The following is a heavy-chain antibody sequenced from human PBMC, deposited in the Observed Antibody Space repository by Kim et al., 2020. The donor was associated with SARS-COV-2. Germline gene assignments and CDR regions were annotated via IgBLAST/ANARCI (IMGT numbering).Heavy chain of an antibody. J-gene: IGHJ6*02. Sequence: ASVKVSCKASGYTFTSYDINWVRQATGQGLEWMGWMNPNSGNTGYAQKFQGRVTMTRNTSISTAYMELSSLRSEDTAVYYCARGRVYYGSGSYYVLDTYYYYGMDVWGQGTTVTVSS. CDR2: MNPNSGNT. D-gene: IGHD3-10*01. CDR3: ARGRVYYGSGSYYVLDTYYYYGMDV. CDR1: GYTFTSYD. V-gene: IGHV1-8*01.